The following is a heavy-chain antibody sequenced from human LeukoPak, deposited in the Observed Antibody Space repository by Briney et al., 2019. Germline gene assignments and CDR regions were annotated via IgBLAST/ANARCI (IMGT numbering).Heavy chain of an antibody. V-gene: IGHV3-30-3*01. CDR1: GFTFSSYA. CDR2: ISYDGSNK. Sequence: GGSLRLSCAASGFTFSSYAMHWVRQAPGKGLEWVAVISYDGSNKYYADSVKGRFTISRDNSKNTLYLQMNSLRAEDTAVYYCARDGGGSWGIAAAGTPPLDYWGQGTLVTVSS. J-gene: IGHJ4*02. CDR3: ARDGGGSWGIAAAGTPPLDY. D-gene: IGHD6-13*01.